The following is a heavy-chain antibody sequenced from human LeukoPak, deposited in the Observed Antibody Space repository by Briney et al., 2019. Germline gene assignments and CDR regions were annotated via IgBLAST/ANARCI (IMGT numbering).Heavy chain of an antibody. CDR1: GYTFTGYY. CDR2: INPNNGGT. Sequence: ASVKVSCKASGYTFTGYYIHWVRQAPGQGLEWMGWINPNNGGTNYAQKFQGRVTMTRDTSISTAYMELSRLRSDDSAVYYCARDLPIPAAVKDFMDVGAKGPRSPFP. J-gene: IGHJ6*03. V-gene: IGHV1-2*02. D-gene: IGHD6-13*01. CDR3: ARDLPIPAAVKDFMDV.